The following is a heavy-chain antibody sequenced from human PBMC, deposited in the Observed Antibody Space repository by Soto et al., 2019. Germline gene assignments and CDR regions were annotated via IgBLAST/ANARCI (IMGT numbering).Heavy chain of an antibody. CDR1: GGSLSSSNYY. CDR2: IYFSGNS. CDR3: VRSLVAAAGTGDYFDF. V-gene: IGHV4-39*01. Sequence: SETLSLTCSVSGGSLSSSNYYWGWIRQPPGKGLEWIGSIYFSGNSYYNPSLKSRGTISVDTAKNQFSLKLSSVTAADTAVYYCVRSLVAAAGTGDYFDFWGQGTLVTVSS. D-gene: IGHD6-13*01. J-gene: IGHJ4*02.